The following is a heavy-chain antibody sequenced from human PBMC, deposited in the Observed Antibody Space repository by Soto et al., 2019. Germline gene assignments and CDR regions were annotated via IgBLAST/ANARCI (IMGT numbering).Heavy chain of an antibody. CDR2: ISGSGGST. Sequence: GGSLRLSCAASGFTFSSYAMSWVRQAPGKGLEWVSAISGSGGSTYYADSVKGRFTISRDNAKNSLYLQMNSLRAEDTAVYYCAKGRDYYYYGMDVWGQGTTVTVSS. CDR1: GFTFSSYA. V-gene: IGHV3-23*01. CDR3: AKGRDYYYYGMDV. J-gene: IGHJ6*02.